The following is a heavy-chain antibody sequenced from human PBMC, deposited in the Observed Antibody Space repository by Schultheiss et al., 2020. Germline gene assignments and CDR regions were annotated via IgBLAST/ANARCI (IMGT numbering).Heavy chain of an antibody. V-gene: IGHV3-64*02. Sequence: GGSLRLSCAASGFTFSSYAMHWVRQAPGKGLEYVSAISSNGGSTYYADSVKGRFTISRDNSKNTLYLQMSSLRAEDTAVYYCAKDREIAVAGLEIDYWGQGTLVTVSS. CDR3: AKDREIAVAGLEIDY. J-gene: IGHJ4*02. D-gene: IGHD6-19*01. CDR1: GFTFSSYA. CDR2: ISSNGGST.